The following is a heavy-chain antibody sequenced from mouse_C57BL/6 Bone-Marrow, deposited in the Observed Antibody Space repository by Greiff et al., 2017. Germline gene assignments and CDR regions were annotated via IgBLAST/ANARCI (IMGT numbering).Heavy chain of an antibody. CDR3: ARQRYYGSSYWWYFDV. D-gene: IGHD1-1*01. J-gene: IGHJ1*03. V-gene: IGHV5-2*01. CDR2: INSDGGST. CDR1: EYEFPSHD. Sequence: EVKLMESGGGLVQPGESLKLSCESNEYEFPSHDMSWVRKTPEKRLELVAAINSDGGSTYYPDTMERRFIISRDNTKKTLYLQMSSLRSEDTALYYGARQRYYGSSYWWYFDVWGTGTTVTVSS.